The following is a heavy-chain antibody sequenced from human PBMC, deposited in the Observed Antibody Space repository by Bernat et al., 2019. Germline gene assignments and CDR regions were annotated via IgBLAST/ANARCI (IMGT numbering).Heavy chain of an antibody. CDR2: ISTSGGTI. CDR3: ARPGTYWYFDL. CDR1: GFTFSDSY. D-gene: IGHD3-10*01. Sequence: QVQLVESGGGSVKPVGSLRFSCAASGFTFSDSYMSWIRQAPEKGLEWVSYISTSGGTIYYTDSVRGRFTLSWDNAKSSISLQMNSLSAEDTAVYCGARPGTYWYFDLWGRGTLVTVSS. J-gene: IGHJ2*01. V-gene: IGHV3-11*01.